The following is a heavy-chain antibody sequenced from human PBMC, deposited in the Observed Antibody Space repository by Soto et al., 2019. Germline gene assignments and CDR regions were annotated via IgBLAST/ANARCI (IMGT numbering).Heavy chain of an antibody. V-gene: IGHV4-61*01. CDR1: GGSVSSGSYC. D-gene: IGHD3-9*01. CDR3: ARVIEYDILTGYLDY. Sequence: PSETLSLTCTVSGGSVSSGSYCWSWIRQPPGKGLEWIGYIYYSGSTNYNPSLKSRVTISVDTSKNQFSLKLSSVTAADTAVYYCARVIEYDILTGYLDYWGQGTLVTVSS. CDR2: IYYSGST. J-gene: IGHJ4*02.